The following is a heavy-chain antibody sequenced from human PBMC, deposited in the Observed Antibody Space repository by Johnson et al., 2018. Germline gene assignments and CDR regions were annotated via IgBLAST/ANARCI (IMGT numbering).Heavy chain of an antibody. Sequence: QVQLVESGGGVVQPGRSLRLSCVGSGFTFNSYGIHWVRRAPGKGLEWVAVISSDGTKQHYADSVKGRFTISRDNSKNTLFLQMEGRRVEDTAVYYCAKDFHDASGVYQYYLHYWGQGTLVTVSS. CDR2: ISSDGTKQ. CDR3: AKDFHDASGVYQYYLHY. CDR1: GFTFNSYG. J-gene: IGHJ4*02. V-gene: IGHV3-30*18. D-gene: IGHD3-22*01.